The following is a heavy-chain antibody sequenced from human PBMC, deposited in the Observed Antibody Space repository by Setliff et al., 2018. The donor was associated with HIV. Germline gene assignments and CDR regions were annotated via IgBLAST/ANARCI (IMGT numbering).Heavy chain of an antibody. D-gene: IGHD3-22*01. CDR1: GYTFTGYY. J-gene: IGHJ3*02. CDR3: ARDLLYYYDSSGYYSDAFDI. Sequence: GASVKVSCKASGYTFTGYYMHWVRQAPGQGLEWMGWINPNSGGTNYAQKFQGRVTMTRDTSISTAYMELRRLRSDDTAVYYCARDLLYYYDSSGYYSDAFDIWGQGTMVTVS. V-gene: IGHV1-2*02. CDR2: INPNSGGT.